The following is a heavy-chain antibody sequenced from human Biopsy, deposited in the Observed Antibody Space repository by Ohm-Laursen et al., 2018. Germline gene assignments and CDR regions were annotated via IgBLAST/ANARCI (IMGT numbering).Heavy chain of an antibody. CDR1: GATFSNYA. J-gene: IGHJ5*02. Sequence: SSAKVSCNASGATFSNYAINWLRQAPGQGLEWMGGINPMFGTAKYAQRFQGRVTITADKSTSTADMELSSLRSDDTAVYYCARSFGVVINFEHNWFDPWGQGTLVTVSS. CDR3: ARSFGVVINFEHNWFDP. CDR2: INPMFGTA. V-gene: IGHV1-69*06. D-gene: IGHD3-3*01.